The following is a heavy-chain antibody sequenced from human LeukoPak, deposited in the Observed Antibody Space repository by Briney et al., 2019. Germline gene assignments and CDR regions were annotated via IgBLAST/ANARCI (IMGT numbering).Heavy chain of an antibody. J-gene: IGHJ4*02. Sequence: GGSLRLSCAASGFTFSSYSMNWVRQAPGKGLEWVSGISWNSGSIGYADSVKGRFTISRDNDKDSLYLQMNSLRPEDTALYYCAKVGGTYAAYYFDYWGQGTLVTVSS. CDR2: ISWNSGSI. CDR3: AKVGGTYAAYYFDY. V-gene: IGHV3-9*01. CDR1: GFTFSSYS. D-gene: IGHD3-10*01.